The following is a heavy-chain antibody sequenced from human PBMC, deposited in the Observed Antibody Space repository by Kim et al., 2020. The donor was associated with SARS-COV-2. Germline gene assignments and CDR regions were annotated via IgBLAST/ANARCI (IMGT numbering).Heavy chain of an antibody. Sequence: SETLSLTCAVYGGSFSGYYWSWIRQPPGKGLEWIGEINHSGSTNYNPSLKSRVTISVDTSKNQFSLKLSSVTAADMAVYYCARGGGYCSGGSCNKNWFDPWGQGTLVTVSS. D-gene: IGHD2-15*01. J-gene: IGHJ5*02. CDR2: INHSGST. CDR3: ARGGGYCSGGSCNKNWFDP. CDR1: GGSFSGYY. V-gene: IGHV4-34*01.